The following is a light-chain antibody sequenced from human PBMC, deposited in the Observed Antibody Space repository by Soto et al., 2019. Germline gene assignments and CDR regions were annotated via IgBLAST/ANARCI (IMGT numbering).Light chain of an antibody. CDR2: EVS. Sequence: QSVLTQPASVSGSPGQSITISCTGTSSDVGSYNYVSWYQQHPGKAPKLMIYEVSNRPSGVSNRFSDSKSGNTAFLTISGLQAEDEADYYCSSYTTNSNVVFGGGTKLTVL. V-gene: IGLV2-14*01. J-gene: IGLJ2*01. CDR3: SSYTTNSNVV. CDR1: SSDVGSYNY.